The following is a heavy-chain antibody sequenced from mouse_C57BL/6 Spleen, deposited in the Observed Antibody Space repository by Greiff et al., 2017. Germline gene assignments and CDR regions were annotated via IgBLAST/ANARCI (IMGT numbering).Heavy chain of an antibody. CDR1: GYTFTSYW. Sequence: QVQLQQPGAELVKPGASVKLSCKASGYTFTSYWMHWVKQRPGQGLEWIGKIHPNSGSTNYNEKFKSKATLTVDKSSSTAYMQLSSLTSEDSAVYYCAKRNLGAMDYWGQGTSVTVSS. CDR3: AKRNLGAMDY. V-gene: IGHV1-64*01. J-gene: IGHJ4*01. CDR2: IHPNSGST.